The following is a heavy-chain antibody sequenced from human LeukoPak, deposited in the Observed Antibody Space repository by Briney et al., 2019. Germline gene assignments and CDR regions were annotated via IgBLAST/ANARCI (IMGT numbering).Heavy chain of an antibody. CDR2: IKQDGSEK. Sequence: GGSLRLSCAASGFTFSRFWMSWVRQAPGKGLEWVANIKQDGSEKYYVDSVKGRFTISRDNVKNSLYLQMNSLRAEDTAVYYCARGCENSNWYWYFDLWGRGTLVTVSS. J-gene: IGHJ2*01. CDR1: GFTFSRFW. V-gene: IGHV3-7*02. CDR3: ARGCENSNWYWYFDL. D-gene: IGHD4-11*01.